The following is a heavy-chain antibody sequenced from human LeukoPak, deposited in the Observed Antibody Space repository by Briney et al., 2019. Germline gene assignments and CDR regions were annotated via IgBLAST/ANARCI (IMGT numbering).Heavy chain of an antibody. Sequence: SQTLSLTCTISGDSVSNNITAWNWIRQSPSRGLEWLGRTYYRSKWYSEFAVSVKSRITINPDTSKNQFSLQLSSVTPEDTAVYYCARGYYCDSWGQGTLVTVSS. CDR2: TYYRSKWYS. V-gene: IGHV6-1*01. J-gene: IGHJ4*02. CDR1: GDSVSNNITA. CDR3: ARGYYCDS.